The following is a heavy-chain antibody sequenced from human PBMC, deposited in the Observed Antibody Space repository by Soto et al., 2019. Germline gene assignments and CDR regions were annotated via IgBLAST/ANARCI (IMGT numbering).Heavy chain of an antibody. CDR2: ISGSGGST. D-gene: IGHD2-21*02. Sequence: GGSLRLSCAASGFTFSSYAMSWVRQAPGKGLEWVSAISGSGGSTYYADSVKGRFTISRDNSKNTLYLQMNSLRAEDTAVYYCAKALLKGRPAILGGNFDYWGQGTLVTVSS. CDR3: AKALLKGRPAILGGNFDY. J-gene: IGHJ4*02. CDR1: GFTFSSYA. V-gene: IGHV3-23*01.